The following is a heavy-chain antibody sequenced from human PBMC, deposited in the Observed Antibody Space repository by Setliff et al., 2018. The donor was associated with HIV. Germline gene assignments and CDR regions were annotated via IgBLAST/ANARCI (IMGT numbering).Heavy chain of an antibody. Sequence: ASVKVSCKASGGTLNSETLSWVRQAPGKGLEWMGGIVPVFGRTNYAQRFQGRVTITADESTSTVYMELSGLRSDDTAVYYCATLIHIPQPLDYWGQGTLVTVSS. CDR1: GGTLNSET. V-gene: IGHV1-69*13. J-gene: IGHJ4*02. CDR2: IVPVFGRT. CDR3: ATLIHIPQPLDY.